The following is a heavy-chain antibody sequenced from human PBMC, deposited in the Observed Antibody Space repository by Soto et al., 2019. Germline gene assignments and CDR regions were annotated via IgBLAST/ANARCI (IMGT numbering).Heavy chain of an antibody. Sequence: EVQLVESGGALVKPGGSLRLSCAASGFTFSNAWMSWVRQAPGKGLECVGRIKSKTDCGTTDYAAAVEGRFTISREDSKNTVYLQMDSLKTEDTAVYYCATKRTGITTIGPGYWGQGTLVTVSS. D-gene: IGHD1-20*01. CDR3: ATKRTGITTIGPGY. CDR2: IKSKTDCGTT. J-gene: IGHJ4*02. CDR1: GFTFSNAW. V-gene: IGHV3-15*02.